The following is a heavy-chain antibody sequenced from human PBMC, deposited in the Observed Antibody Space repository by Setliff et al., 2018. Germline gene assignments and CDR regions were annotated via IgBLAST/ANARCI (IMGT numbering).Heavy chain of an antibody. CDR1: GFSFRNCW. CDR3: LGAGTCSY. D-gene: IGHD3-10*02. V-gene: IGHV3-7*01. CDR2: INPGGSET. Sequence: GSLRLSCAGTGFSFRNCWASWVRQAPGKGPEWLASINPGGSETYYVDSARGRFTISRDNARNSLSLQMNSLRSDDTAVYYCLGAGTCSYWGQGTRVTVSS. J-gene: IGHJ4*02.